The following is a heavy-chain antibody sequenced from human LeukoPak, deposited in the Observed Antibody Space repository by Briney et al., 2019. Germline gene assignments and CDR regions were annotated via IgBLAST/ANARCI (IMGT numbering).Heavy chain of an antibody. J-gene: IGHJ4*02. D-gene: IGHD2-15*01. CDR3: AREKSPDYCSGASCYFDY. CDR2: IYYSGST. CDR1: GGSISSSSYY. Sequence: SETLSLTCTVSGGSISSSSYYWGWIRQPPGKGLEWIGSIYYSGSTYYNPSLKSRVTISVDTSKNQFSLKLSSVTAADTAVYYCAREKSPDYCSGASCYFDYWGQGTLVTV. V-gene: IGHV4-39*07.